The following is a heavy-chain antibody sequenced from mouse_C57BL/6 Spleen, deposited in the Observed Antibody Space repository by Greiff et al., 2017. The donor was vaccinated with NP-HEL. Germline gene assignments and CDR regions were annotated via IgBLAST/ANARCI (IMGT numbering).Heavy chain of an antibody. CDR3: ARYRYYGSSYWYFDV. CDR2: ISYSGST. D-gene: IGHD1-1*01. J-gene: IGHJ1*03. Sequence: EVQGVESGPGLAKPSQTLSLTCSVTGYSITSDYWNWIRKFPGNKLEYMGYISYSGSTYYNLSLKSRISITRDTSKNQYYLQLNSVTTEDTATYYCARYRYYGSSYWYFDVWGTGTTVTVSS. CDR1: GYSITSDY. V-gene: IGHV3-8*01.